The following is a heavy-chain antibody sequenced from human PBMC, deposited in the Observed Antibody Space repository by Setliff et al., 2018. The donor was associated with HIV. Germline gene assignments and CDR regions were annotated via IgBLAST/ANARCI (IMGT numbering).Heavy chain of an antibody. V-gene: IGHV1-46*01. D-gene: IGHD3-16*01. J-gene: IGHJ4*02. CDR1: GYTFSNYY. CDR3: VRGGGSSAYPPFEY. Sequence: ASVKVSCKASGYTFSNYYIHWVRQAPGQGLEWMGIINPSAVTSYGQKFQGRLTVTRDASTSTVYMDLSSLRSEDTAVYYCVRGGGSSAYPPFEYWGQGTLVTVSS. CDR2: INPSAVT.